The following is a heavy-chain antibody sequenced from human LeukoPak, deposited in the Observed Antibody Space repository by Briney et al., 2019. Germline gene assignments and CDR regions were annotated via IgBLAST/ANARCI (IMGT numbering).Heavy chain of an antibody. CDR3: ARGAYGSGSYGDNWFDP. V-gene: IGHV3-66*01. CDR2: IYSGGST. J-gene: IGHJ5*02. Sequence: PGGSLRLSCAASGFTFSSYAMSWVRQAPGKGLEWVSVIYSGGSTYYADSVKGRFTISRDNSKNTLYLQMNSLRAGDTAVYYCARGAYGSGSYGDNWFDPWGQGTLVTVSS. CDR1: GFTFSSYA. D-gene: IGHD3-10*01.